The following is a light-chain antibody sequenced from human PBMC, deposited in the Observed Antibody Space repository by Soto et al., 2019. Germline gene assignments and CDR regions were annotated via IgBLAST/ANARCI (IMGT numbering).Light chain of an antibody. Sequence: DIQMTQSPPSLSPSVGDRVTITCRASQDIRTYLAWYQQKPGQVPKLLIYAASNLRSGFPSRFTGIGSGTYFTLIINNLQPKDVATYYCQSYSSVPPDFGGGTKIEI. CDR3: QSYSSVPPD. CDR1: QDIRTY. J-gene: IGKJ4*01. CDR2: AAS. V-gene: IGKV1-27*01.